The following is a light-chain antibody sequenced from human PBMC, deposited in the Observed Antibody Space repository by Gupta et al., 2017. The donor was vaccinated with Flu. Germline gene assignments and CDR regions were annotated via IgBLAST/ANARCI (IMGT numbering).Light chain of an antibody. J-gene: IGKJ4*01. CDR1: QDISDY. CDR3: QKYDIVPLT. V-gene: IGKV1-27*01. CDR2: AAS. Sequence: GDRVTITCRASQDISDYLAWYQQKPGKVTKLLIFAASTSHSGVPSRFSGSGSGTDFTLTISSLQPEDAAIYYCQKYDIVPLTFGGGTKVEIK.